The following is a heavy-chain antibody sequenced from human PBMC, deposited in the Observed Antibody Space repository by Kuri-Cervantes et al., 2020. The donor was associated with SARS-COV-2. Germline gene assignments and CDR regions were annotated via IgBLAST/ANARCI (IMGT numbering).Heavy chain of an antibody. V-gene: IGHV4-31*11. CDR2: IYYSGST. Sequence: SETLSLTCAVSGGSTSSGGYYWSWIRQHPGKGLEWIGYIYYSGSTYYNPSLKSRVTISVDTSKNQFSLKLSSVTAAGTAVYYCARAVRDCSSTSCYPNWFDPWGQGTLVTVSS. D-gene: IGHD2-2*01. CDR1: GGSTSSGGYY. CDR3: ARAVRDCSSTSCYPNWFDP. J-gene: IGHJ5*02.